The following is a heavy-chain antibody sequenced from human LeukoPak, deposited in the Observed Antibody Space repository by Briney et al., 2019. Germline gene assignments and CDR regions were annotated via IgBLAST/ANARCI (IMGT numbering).Heavy chain of an antibody. CDR1: GYTFTSYD. Sequence: ASVKVYCKASGYTFTSYDINWVRQATGQGLEWMGWMNPNSGNTGYAQKFQGRVTMTRNTSISTAYMELSSLRSEDTAVYYCARGRITMVRGVRGNWFDPWGQGTLVTVSS. CDR2: MNPNSGNT. V-gene: IGHV1-8*01. J-gene: IGHJ5*02. D-gene: IGHD3-10*01. CDR3: ARGRITMVRGVRGNWFDP.